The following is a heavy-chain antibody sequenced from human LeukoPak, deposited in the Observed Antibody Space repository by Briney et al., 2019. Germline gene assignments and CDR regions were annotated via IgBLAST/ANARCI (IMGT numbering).Heavy chain of an antibody. CDR3: ARLNGNYYRFYY. CDR2: IYYSGST. Sequence: SETLSLTCTVSGGSISSSNYYWGWIRQPPGKGLEWIGTIYYSGSTYYNPSLKSRVTISVDTSRNQFSLKLSSVTAADTAVYYCARLNGNYYRFYYWGQGILVTVSS. V-gene: IGHV4-39*01. D-gene: IGHD1-26*01. J-gene: IGHJ4*02. CDR1: GGSISSSNYY.